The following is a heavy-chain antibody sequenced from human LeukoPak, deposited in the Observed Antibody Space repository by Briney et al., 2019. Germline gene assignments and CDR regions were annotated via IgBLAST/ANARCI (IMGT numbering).Heavy chain of an antibody. CDR1: GFTFSNYA. CDR2: ISGSGGST. Sequence: GGSLRLSCAASGFTFSNYAMSWVRQAPGKGLEWVSAISGSGGSTYYADSVRGRFTISRDNSKNTLYLQMNSLRAEDTAVYYCAKLGNSNPLRLPFDYWGQGTLVTVSS. J-gene: IGHJ4*02. CDR3: AKLGNSNPLRLPFDY. D-gene: IGHD4-23*01. V-gene: IGHV3-23*01.